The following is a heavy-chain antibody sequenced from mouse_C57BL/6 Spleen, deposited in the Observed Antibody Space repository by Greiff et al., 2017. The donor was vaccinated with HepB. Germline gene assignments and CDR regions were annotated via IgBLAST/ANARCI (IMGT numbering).Heavy chain of an antibody. CDR1: GFTFSNYW. Sequence: EVQLQESGGGLVQPGGSMKLSCVASGFTFSNYWMNWVRQSPEKGLEWVAQIRLKSDNYATHYAESVKGRFTISRDDSKSSVYLQMNNLRAEDTGIYYCTETAQATFAYWGQGTLVTVSA. D-gene: IGHD3-2*02. CDR3: TETAQATFAY. V-gene: IGHV6-3*01. CDR2: IRLKSDNYAT. J-gene: IGHJ3*01.